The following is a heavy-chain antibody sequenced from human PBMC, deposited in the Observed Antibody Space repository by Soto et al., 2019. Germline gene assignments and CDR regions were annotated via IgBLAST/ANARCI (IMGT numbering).Heavy chain of an antibody. CDR2: IYYSGST. V-gene: IGHV4-30-4*01. D-gene: IGHD3-22*01. J-gene: IGHJ3*02. CDR1: GGSISSGDYY. CDR3: AREGDDSSGYSYAFDI. Sequence: SATLSLTCTVSGGSISSGDYYWSWIRQPPGKGLEWIGYIYYSGSTYYNPSLKSRVTISVDTSKNQFSLKLSSVTAADTAVYYCAREGDDSSGYSYAFDIWGQGTMVTVSS.